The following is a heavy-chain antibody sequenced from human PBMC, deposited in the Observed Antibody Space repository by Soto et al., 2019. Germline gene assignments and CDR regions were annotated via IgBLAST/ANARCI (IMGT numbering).Heavy chain of an antibody. V-gene: IGHV3-66*01. CDR1: GFTVSSNY. D-gene: IGHD3-3*01. CDR2: IYSGGST. J-gene: IGHJ5*02. Sequence: EVQLVESGGGLVQPGGSLRLSCAASGFTVSSNYMSWVRQAPGKGLEWVSVIYSGGSTYYADSVKGRFTISRDNSKNTLYLQMNSLRAEDTAVYYCARDVSYTTIFGRVNWFAPWGQGTLVTVSS. CDR3: ARDVSYTTIFGRVNWFAP.